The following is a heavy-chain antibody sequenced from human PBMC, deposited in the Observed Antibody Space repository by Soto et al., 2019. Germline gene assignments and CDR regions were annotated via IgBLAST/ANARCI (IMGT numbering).Heavy chain of an antibody. CDR2: ISYDGSNE. CDR1: GFTFSSYG. D-gene: IGHD3-3*01. Sequence: QVQLVESGGGVVQPGRSLRLSCAASGFTFSSYGMQWVRQAPGKGLEWVAAISYDGSNEYYADSVKGRFTISRDNSKNTLYVQMNSLRAEDTAVYYCAKEVWSGPMDVWGQGTTVTVSS. V-gene: IGHV3-30*18. CDR3: AKEVWSGPMDV. J-gene: IGHJ6*02.